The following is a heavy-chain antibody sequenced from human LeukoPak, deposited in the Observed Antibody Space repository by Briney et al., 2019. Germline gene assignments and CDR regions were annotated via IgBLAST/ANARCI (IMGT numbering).Heavy chain of an antibody. J-gene: IGHJ5*02. CDR3: ARSGIVVVPAATKDGGNWFDP. CDR1: GGSFSGYY. V-gene: IGHV4-34*01. D-gene: IGHD2-2*01. CDR2: INHSGST. Sequence: PSETLSLTCAVYGGSFSGYYWSWIRQPSGKGLEWIGEINHSGSTNYNPSLKSRVTISVDTSKNQFSLKLSSVTAVDTAVYYCARSGIVVVPAATKDGGNWFDPWGQGTLVTVSS.